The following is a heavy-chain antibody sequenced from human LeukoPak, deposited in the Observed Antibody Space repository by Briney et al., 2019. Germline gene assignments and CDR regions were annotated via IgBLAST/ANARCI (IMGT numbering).Heavy chain of an antibody. CDR3: ARDSTSSGYYDY. Sequence: ASETLSLTCTVSGGSISSYYWSWIRQPPGKGLEWIGYIYYSGSTNYNPSLKSRISISVDTSKNQFSLKLSSVTAADTAVYYCARDSTSSGYYDYWGQGTLVTVSS. J-gene: IGHJ4*02. V-gene: IGHV4-59*01. CDR2: IYYSGST. D-gene: IGHD3-22*01. CDR1: GGSISSYY.